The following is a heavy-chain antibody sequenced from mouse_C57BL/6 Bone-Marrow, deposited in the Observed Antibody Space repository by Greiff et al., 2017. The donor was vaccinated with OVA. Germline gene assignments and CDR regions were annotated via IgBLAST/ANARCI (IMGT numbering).Heavy chain of an antibody. CDR2: IDPENGDT. J-gene: IGHJ4*01. CDR1: GFNIKDDY. CDR3: TTPYGSSSYAMDY. D-gene: IGHD1-1*01. V-gene: IGHV14-4*01. Sequence: DVQLVESGAELVRPGASVKLSCTASGFNIKDDYMHWVKQRPEQGLEWIGWIDPENGDTEYASKFQGKATITADTSSNTAYLQLSSLTSEDTAVYYCTTPYGSSSYAMDYWGQGTSVTVSS.